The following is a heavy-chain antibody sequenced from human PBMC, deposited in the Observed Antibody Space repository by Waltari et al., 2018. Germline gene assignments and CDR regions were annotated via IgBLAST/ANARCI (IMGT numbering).Heavy chain of an antibody. Sequence: QLQLQESGPGLVKPSETLSLTCTVSGGSISSSSYYWGWIRQPPGKGLEWIGSIYYSGSTYSNPSLMSRVTISVDTSKNQFSLKLSSVTAADTAVYYCARCSYSSGWYGGLGFDYWGQGTLVTVSS. CDR1: GGSISSSSYY. CDR3: ARCSYSSGWYGGLGFDY. CDR2: IYYSGST. J-gene: IGHJ4*02. V-gene: IGHV4-39*01. D-gene: IGHD6-19*01.